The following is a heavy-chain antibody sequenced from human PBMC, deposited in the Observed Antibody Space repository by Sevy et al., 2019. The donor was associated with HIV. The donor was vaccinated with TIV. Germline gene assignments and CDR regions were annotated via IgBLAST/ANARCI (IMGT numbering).Heavy chain of an antibody. J-gene: IGHJ4*02. CDR3: ATRRGHLSFDY. Sequence: SENLSLTCVVYTGSFSGYYWSWIRQPPGKGLEWIGEINHSGSTNYNPSLKSRVTISADTSKNQFSLKLSSVTAADTAVYYCATRRGHLSFDYWGQGTLVTVSS. CDR1: TGSFSGYY. V-gene: IGHV4-34*01. CDR2: INHSGST.